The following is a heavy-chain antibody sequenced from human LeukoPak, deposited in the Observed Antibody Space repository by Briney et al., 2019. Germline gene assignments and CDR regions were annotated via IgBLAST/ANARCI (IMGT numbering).Heavy chain of an antibody. J-gene: IGHJ4*02. CDR2: IAFDGNKK. V-gene: IGHV3-30*04. Sequence: GGSLRLSCAASGFTFSRYAMHWLRQAPGKWPEWVAVIAFDGNKKYYADPVKGRFTISRDNSRNTLFLQMNSLRAGDTAVYFCARDDSDVDMAAAIYREGDYFDSWGQGTLVTVSS. D-gene: IGHD5-12*01. CDR3: ARDDSDVDMAAAIYREGDYFDS. CDR1: GFTFSRYA.